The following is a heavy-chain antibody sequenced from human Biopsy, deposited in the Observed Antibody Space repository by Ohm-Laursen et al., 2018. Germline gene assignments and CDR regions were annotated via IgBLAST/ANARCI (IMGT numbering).Heavy chain of an antibody. Sequence: ASSVKVPCKVSGGTFSNYAISWVRQAPGEGLEWMGGIIAVSGLVNYAPKFQGRVSITADKSTTTAYMELSNLKSEDTAVYYCATPFQYYDSWGGYPPFDHWGQGTLVTVSS. D-gene: IGHD3-3*01. CDR1: GGTFSNYA. V-gene: IGHV1-69*17. CDR3: ATPFQYYDSWGGYPPFDH. J-gene: IGHJ4*02. CDR2: IIAVSGLV.